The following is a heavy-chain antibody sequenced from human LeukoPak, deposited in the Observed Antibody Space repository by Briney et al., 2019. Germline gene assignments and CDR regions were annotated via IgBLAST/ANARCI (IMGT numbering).Heavy chain of an antibody. J-gene: IGHJ4*02. V-gene: IGHV4-39*07. CDR2: IYYTGST. Sequence: SETLSLTCTVSGGSISSSSYYWGWIRQPPGKGLEWIGSIYYTGSTYYNPSLKSRVTISVDTSKNQFSLKLSSVTAADTAVYYCARDGGDCSGDSCYVDYWGQGTLVTVSS. D-gene: IGHD2-15*01. CDR3: ARDGGDCSGDSCYVDY. CDR1: GGSISSSSYY.